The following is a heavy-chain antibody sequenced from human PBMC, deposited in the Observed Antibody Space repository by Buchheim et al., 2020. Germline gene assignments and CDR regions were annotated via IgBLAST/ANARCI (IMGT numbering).Heavy chain of an antibody. Sequence: QVQLQQWGAGLLKPSETLSLTCAVYGGSFSGYYWSWIRQPPGKGLEWIGEINHSGSTNYNPSLKSRVTISVDTSKNQFSLQLSSVTAADTAVYYCARGDPFSPAPGAYFDYWGQGTL. CDR3: ARGDPFSPAPGAYFDY. V-gene: IGHV4-34*01. CDR1: GGSFSGYY. J-gene: IGHJ4*02. CDR2: INHSGST.